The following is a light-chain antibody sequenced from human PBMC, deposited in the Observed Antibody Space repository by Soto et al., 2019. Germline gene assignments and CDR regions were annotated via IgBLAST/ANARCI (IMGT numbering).Light chain of an antibody. V-gene: IGKV3-11*01. CDR3: QQRDIWPPLT. CDR2: DAT. Sequence: VLTQSPATPSLSPGERATLFCKASQSVGVYMGWFQQKPGQAPRVLIYDATNRAGGVPARFSGSGSGTDFTLTISSLEAADSAVYYCQQRDIWPPLTFGGGTKLEIK. CDR1: QSVGVY. J-gene: IGKJ4*01.